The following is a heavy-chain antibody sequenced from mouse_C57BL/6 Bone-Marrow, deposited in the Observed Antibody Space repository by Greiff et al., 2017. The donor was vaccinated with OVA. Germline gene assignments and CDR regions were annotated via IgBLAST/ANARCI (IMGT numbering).Heavy chain of an antibody. CDR3: IGSRRFAY. CDR1: GFTFSNYW. D-gene: IGHD1-1*01. J-gene: IGHJ3*01. V-gene: IGHV6-3*01. Sequence: EVKLQESGGGLVQPGGSMKLSCVASGFTFSNYWMNWVRQSPEKGLEWVAQIRLKSDNYATHYAESVKGRFTISRDDSKSSVYLQMNNLRAEDTGIYYCIGSRRFAYWGQGTLVTVSA. CDR2: IRLKSDNYAT.